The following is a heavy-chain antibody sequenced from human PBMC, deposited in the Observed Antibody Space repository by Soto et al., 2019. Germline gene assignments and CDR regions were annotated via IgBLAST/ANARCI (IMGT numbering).Heavy chain of an antibody. CDR2: VYISRTT. CDR1: GVSISSYY. CDR3: ARMTTGSYYFDY. V-gene: IGHV4-4*07. D-gene: IGHD4-17*01. J-gene: IGHJ4*02. Sequence: QVQLQESGPGLVKPSETLSLTCTVSGVSISSYYWCWIRQPAGKGLEWIGRVYISRTTNYNPSLKSRVTMSLATSKNHFSLKLSSVTAADTAVYYCARMTTGSYYFDYWGQGTLVTVSS.